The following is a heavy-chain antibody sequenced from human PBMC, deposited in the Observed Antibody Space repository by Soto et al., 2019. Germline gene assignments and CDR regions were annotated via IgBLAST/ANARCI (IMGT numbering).Heavy chain of an antibody. CDR1: GCTFSSYA. CDR3: AKASPGYWYFDL. V-gene: IGHV3-23*01. J-gene: IGHJ2*01. Sequence: GGSLRLSCAASGCTFSSYAVSWVRQAPGKGLEWVSDISGGGRSSQYADSVKGRFTISRDNFKNTLYLQMNSLRVEDTAEYYCAKASPGYWYFDLWGRGTLVTVSS. CDR2: ISGGGRSS.